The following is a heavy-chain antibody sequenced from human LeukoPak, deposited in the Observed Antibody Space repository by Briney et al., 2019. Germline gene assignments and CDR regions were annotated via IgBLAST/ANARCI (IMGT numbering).Heavy chain of an antibody. Sequence: ASVKVSCKASGYTFTSYDIKWVRQATGQGLEWMGWMNPNSGNTGYAQKFQGRVTMTRDTSISTAYMELSSLRSEDTAVYYCARVSRLRRHIVVVPAAMQDSDYDTSGQPLAYWGQGTLVTVSS. CDR3: ARVSRLRRHIVVVPAAMQDSDYDTSGQPLAY. V-gene: IGHV1-8*01. CDR1: GYTFTSYD. J-gene: IGHJ4*02. D-gene: IGHD2-2*01. CDR2: MNPNSGNT.